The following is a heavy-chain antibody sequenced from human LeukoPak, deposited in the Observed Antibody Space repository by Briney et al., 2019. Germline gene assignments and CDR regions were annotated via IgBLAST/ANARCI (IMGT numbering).Heavy chain of an antibody. CDR3: ARGPDCGGDCFYFDY. V-gene: IGHV1-69*13. CDR1: GGTFSSYA. CDR2: IIPIFGTA. Sequence: SVKVSCKASGGTFSSYAISWVRQAPGQGLEWMGGIIPIFGTANYAQKFQGRVTITADESTSTAYMELSSLRSEDTAVYYCARGPDCGGDCFYFDYWGQGTPVTVSS. D-gene: IGHD2-21*02. J-gene: IGHJ4*02.